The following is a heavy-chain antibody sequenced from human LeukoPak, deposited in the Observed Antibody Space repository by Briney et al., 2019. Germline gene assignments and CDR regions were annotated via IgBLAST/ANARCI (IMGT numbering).Heavy chain of an antibody. J-gene: IGHJ4*02. V-gene: IGHV3-23*01. CDR2: TKGSGGST. CDR3: AKKGDYYDSGGFYVPTGLDY. CDR1: GFTFSSHA. Sequence: GGSLRLSCAASGFTFSSHAMSWVRQAPGKGLEWVSATKGSGGSTYYADSVKGRFTISRDNSKNTLYLQMNSLRAEDTAVYYCAKKGDYYDSGGFYVPTGLDYWGQGTLATVSS. D-gene: IGHD3-22*01.